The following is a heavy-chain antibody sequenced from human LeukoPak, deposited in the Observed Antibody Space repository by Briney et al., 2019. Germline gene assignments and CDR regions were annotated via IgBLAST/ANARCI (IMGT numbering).Heavy chain of an antibody. CDR1: GYTFTGYY. CDR2: INPNSGGT. CDR3: ARADSIEILEDY. Sequence: GASVKVSCKASGYTFTGYYMHWVRQAPGQGLEWMGWINPNSGGTNYAQKFQGMVTMTRDTSISTAYMELSRLRSDDTAVYYCARADSIEILEDYWGQGTLVTVSS. J-gene: IGHJ4*02. V-gene: IGHV1-2*02. D-gene: IGHD1-1*01.